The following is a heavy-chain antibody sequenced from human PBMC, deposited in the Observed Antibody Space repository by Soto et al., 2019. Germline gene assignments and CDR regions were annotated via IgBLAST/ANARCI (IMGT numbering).Heavy chain of an antibody. CDR1: GFNFSTYG. D-gene: IGHD3-22*01. V-gene: IGHV3-33*01. Sequence: GGSLRLSCAASGFNFSTYGMHWVRQAPGKGLEWVANIWFDGSNKYYADSFQGRFTISRDNSKGTLYLQMSSLRAEDTAMYYCARQGDYFESGGYYRHFGSWGHGTLVTVSS. CDR3: ARQGDYFESGGYYRHFGS. J-gene: IGHJ4*01. CDR2: IWFDGSNK.